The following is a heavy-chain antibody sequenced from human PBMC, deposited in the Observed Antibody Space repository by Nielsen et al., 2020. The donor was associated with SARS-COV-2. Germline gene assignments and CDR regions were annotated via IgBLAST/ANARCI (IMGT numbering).Heavy chain of an antibody. Sequence: GESLKISCAASGFTFSNAWMSWVRQAPGKGLEWVGRIKSKTDGGTTDYAAPVKGRFTISRDDSKNTLYLQMNSLKTEDTAVYYCTTDHASLDAFDIWGQGTMVTVSS. CDR3: TTDHASLDAFDI. V-gene: IGHV3-15*01. D-gene: IGHD2-2*01. CDR1: GFTFSNAW. J-gene: IGHJ3*02. CDR2: IKSKTDGGTT.